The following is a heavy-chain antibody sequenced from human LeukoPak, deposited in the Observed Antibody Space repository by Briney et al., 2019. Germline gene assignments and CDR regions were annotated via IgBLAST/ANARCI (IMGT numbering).Heavy chain of an antibody. CDR1: SFSISRDY. J-gene: IGHJ4*02. Sequence: PSETLSLTCTVSSFSISRDYWTWIRQPAGKELEWIGLISSTGSTNYNPSLNSRVTMSVDTATNQFSLKLSSVTPADTALYFCARGPLTYYYARDGPPPSLNYYFDYWGLGIQVTVSS. V-gene: IGHV4-4*07. CDR3: ARGPLTYYYARDGPPPSLNYYFDY. CDR2: ISSTGST. D-gene: IGHD3-10*02.